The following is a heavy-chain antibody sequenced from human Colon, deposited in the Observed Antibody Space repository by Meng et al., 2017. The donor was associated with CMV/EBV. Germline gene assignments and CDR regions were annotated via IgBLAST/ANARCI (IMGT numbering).Heavy chain of an antibody. CDR2: INPSGGST. J-gene: IGHJ6*02. V-gene: IGHV1-46*01. Sequence: ASVKVSCKASGYTFTSYCMHWVRQAPGQGLEWMGIINPSGGSTSYAQKFQGRVTMTRDTSMSTVYMELSSLRSEDTAVYYCARLRALTGTNHYYYYYGMDVWGQGTTVTVSS. CDR1: GYTFTSYC. CDR3: ARLRALTGTNHYYYYYGMDV. D-gene: IGHD1-7*01.